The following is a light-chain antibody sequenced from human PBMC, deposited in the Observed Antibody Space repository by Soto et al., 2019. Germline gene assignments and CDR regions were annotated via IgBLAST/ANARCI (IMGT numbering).Light chain of an antibody. Sequence: DIVMTQSPDSLAVSLGERATINCKSSQSVLYSSNNKNYLAWYQQKPGQPPKLLIYWASTRESGVPDRFSGSGSGTDFILTISSLQAEDVAVYYCQQYYSTPFTFGGGTKVDIK. CDR3: QQYYSTPFT. V-gene: IGKV4-1*01. CDR1: QSVLYSSNNKNY. J-gene: IGKJ4*01. CDR2: WAS.